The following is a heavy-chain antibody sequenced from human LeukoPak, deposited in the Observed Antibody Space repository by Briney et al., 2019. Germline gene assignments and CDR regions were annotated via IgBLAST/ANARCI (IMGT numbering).Heavy chain of an antibody. CDR3: GRDPYYDSLDY. D-gene: IGHD3-22*01. Sequence: XGSLRLSCAASGFTFDDYGMTWVRQAPGKGLEWVSVTYGDGSTSYADSVKGRFTISRDNTNNLLYLQMNSLRAEDTAVYYCGRDPYYDSLDYWGQGTLVTVSS. J-gene: IGHJ4*02. CDR1: GFTFDDYG. V-gene: IGHV3-20*04. CDR2: TYGDGST.